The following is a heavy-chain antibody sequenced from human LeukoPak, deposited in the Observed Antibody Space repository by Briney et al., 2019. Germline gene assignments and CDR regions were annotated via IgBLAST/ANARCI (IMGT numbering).Heavy chain of an antibody. CDR2: ISTYNAKT. CDR1: GYTFTNYG. D-gene: IGHD3-10*01. CDR3: ARDLVSLLYGSGIDY. V-gene: IGHV1-18*01. Sequence: GASVKVSCKASGYTFTNYGISWVRQAPGQGLEWMGRISTYNAKTNSAQRFQGRFTMTADTSTDTAYMELRSLTSDDTAVFYCARDLVSLLYGSGIDYWGQGTQVTVSA. J-gene: IGHJ4*02.